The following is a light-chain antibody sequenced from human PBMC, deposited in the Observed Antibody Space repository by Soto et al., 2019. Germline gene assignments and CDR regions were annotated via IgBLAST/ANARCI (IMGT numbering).Light chain of an antibody. CDR1: QSVSSN. Sequence: ELVMTQSPATLSVSPGERATLSCRASQSVSSNLAWYQHQPGQAPRVLIYGASTRATGFPARFSGSGSGTEFTLTISSLQSEDFAVYYCQQYNNWPLTFGGGTKVEIK. CDR2: GAS. V-gene: IGKV3-15*01. CDR3: QQYNNWPLT. J-gene: IGKJ4*01.